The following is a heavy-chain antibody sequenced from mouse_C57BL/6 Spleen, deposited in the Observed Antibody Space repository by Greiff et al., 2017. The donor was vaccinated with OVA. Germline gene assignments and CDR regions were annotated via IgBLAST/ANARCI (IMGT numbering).Heavy chain of an antibody. CDR2: IDPSDSYT. V-gene: IGHV1-69*01. Sequence: QVQLQQPGAELVMPGASVKLSCKASGYTFTSYWMHWVKQRPGQGLEWIGEIDPSDSYTNYNQKFKGKSTLTVDKSSSTAYMQLSSLTSEDSAVYYCARRGGTTVVEYFDDWGQGTTLTVSS. J-gene: IGHJ2*01. CDR3: ARRGGTTVVEYFDD. D-gene: IGHD1-1*01. CDR1: GYTFTSYW.